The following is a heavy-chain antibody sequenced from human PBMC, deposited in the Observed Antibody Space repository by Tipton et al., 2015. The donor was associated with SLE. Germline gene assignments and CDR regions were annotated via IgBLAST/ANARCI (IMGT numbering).Heavy chain of an antibody. Sequence: GSLRLSCAASGFTFSSYAMHWVRQAPGKGLEYVSAISSNGGSTYYANSVKGRFTISRDNAKNSLYLQMNSLRAEDTAVYYCAREYSSGWQPYYYGMDVWGQGTTVTVSS. CDR3: AREYSSGWQPYYYGMDV. D-gene: IGHD6-19*01. CDR1: GFTFSSYA. CDR2: ISSNGGST. V-gene: IGHV3-64*01. J-gene: IGHJ6*02.